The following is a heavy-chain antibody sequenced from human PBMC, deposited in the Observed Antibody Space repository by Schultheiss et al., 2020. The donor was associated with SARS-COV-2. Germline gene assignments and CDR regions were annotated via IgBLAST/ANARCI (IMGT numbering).Heavy chain of an antibody. V-gene: IGHV3-33*08. D-gene: IGHD3-3*01. CDR1: GFTFSIYG. Sequence: GGSLRLSCAASGFTFSIYGMHWVRQAPGKGLEWVAVIWDDGSNKYYADSVKGRFTISRDNSKNTLYLQMNSLRAEDTAVYYCARDSQYYDFWSGLPRAPGFDYWGQGTLVTVSS. CDR2: IWDDGSNK. CDR3: ARDSQYYDFWSGLPRAPGFDY. J-gene: IGHJ4*02.